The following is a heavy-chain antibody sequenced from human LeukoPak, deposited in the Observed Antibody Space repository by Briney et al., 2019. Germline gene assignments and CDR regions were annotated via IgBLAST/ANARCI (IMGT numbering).Heavy chain of an antibody. CDR1: GGTFSSYA. CDR2: IIPIFGTA. D-gene: IGHD3-22*01. Sequence: SVKVSCKASGGTFSSYAISWVRQAPGQGLEWMGRIIPIFGTANYAQKFQGRVTITTDESTSTACMELSSLRSEDTAVYYCASRNDSSGYGNYYYYYMDVWGKGTTVTVSS. CDR3: ASRNDSSGYGNYYYYYMDV. V-gene: IGHV1-69*05. J-gene: IGHJ6*03.